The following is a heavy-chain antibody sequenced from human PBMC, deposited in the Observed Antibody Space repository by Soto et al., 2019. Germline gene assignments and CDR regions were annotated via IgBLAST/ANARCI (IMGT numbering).Heavy chain of an antibody. J-gene: IGHJ6*02. V-gene: IGHV3-30*18. D-gene: IGHD1-1*01. CDR3: AKGGRGTYYYYYGMDV. CDR1: GFTFSGYG. CDR2: ISYDGNNK. Sequence: PGGSLRLSCAASGFTFSGYGMHWFRQAPGKGLEWLAVISYDGNNKYYADSVKGRFTISRDNSKNTLYLQMNSLRAEDTAVYYCAKGGRGTYYYYYGMDVWGQGTTVTVSS.